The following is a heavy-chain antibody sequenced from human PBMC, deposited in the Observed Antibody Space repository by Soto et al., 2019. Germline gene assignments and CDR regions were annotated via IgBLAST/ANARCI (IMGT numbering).Heavy chain of an antibody. D-gene: IGHD2-21*02. V-gene: IGHV3-33*01. J-gene: IGHJ4*02. Sequence: PGGSLRLSCAASGFTFSSYGMHWVRQAPGKGLEWVAVIWYDGSNKYYADSVKGRFTISRDNSKNTLYLQMNSLRAEDTAVYYCARGAYCGGDCYPDSAFDYWGQGTLVTVSS. CDR2: IWYDGSNK. CDR3: ARGAYCGGDCYPDSAFDY. CDR1: GFTFSSYG.